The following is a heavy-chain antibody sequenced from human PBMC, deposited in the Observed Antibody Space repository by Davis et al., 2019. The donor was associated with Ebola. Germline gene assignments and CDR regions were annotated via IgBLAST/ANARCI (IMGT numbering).Heavy chain of an antibody. CDR2: INHSGST. J-gene: IGHJ3*02. Sequence: MPSETLSLTCAVYGGSFSGYYWSWIRQPPGKGLEWIGEINHSGSTNYNPSLKSRVTISVDTSKNQFSLKLSSVTAADTAVYYCARTDIVVSRDAFDIWGQGTMVTVS. CDR3: ARTDIVVSRDAFDI. D-gene: IGHD2-15*01. CDR1: GGSFSGYY. V-gene: IGHV4-34*01.